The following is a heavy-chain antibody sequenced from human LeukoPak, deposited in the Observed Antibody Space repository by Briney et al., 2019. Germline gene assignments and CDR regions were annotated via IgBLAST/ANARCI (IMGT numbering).Heavy chain of an antibody. J-gene: IGHJ4*02. CDR1: GGSISSYY. D-gene: IGHD5-18*01. Sequence: SETLSLTCTVSGGSISSYYWSWLRQPPGKGLEWIGYIYYSGSTNYNPSLKSRVTISVDTSKNQFSLKLSSATAADTAVYYCARGERGYSYGDFDYWGQRTLVTVSS. CDR3: ARGERGYSYGDFDY. V-gene: IGHV4-59*01. CDR2: IYYSGST.